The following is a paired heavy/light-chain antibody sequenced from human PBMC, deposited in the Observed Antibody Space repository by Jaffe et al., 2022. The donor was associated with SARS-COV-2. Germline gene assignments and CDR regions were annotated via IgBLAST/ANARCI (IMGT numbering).Heavy chain of an antibody. CDR3: ARQDDILTGYCCGMDV. CDR1: GGSIRSRSYY. J-gene: IGHJ6*02. D-gene: IGHD3-9*01. Sequence: QLQLQESGPGLVKPSETLSLTCTVSGGSIRSRSYYWGWIRQPPGKGLEWIGSIYYSGSTYYSPSLKSRVTISVDTSKNQFSLKLRSVTAADTAVYYCARQDDILTGYCCGMDVWGHGTTVTVSS. CDR2: IYYSGST. V-gene: IGHV4-39*01.
Light chain of an antibody. CDR3: GTWDSSLNVWV. Sequence: QSVLTQPPSVSAAPGQRVTISCSGSSSNIGNNYVSWYQQLPGTAPKLLIYENNKRPSGIPDRFSGSKSGTSATLGITGLQTGDEADYYCGTWDSSLNVWVFGGGTKLSVL. V-gene: IGLV1-51*02. CDR1: SSNIGNNY. J-gene: IGLJ3*02. CDR2: ENN.